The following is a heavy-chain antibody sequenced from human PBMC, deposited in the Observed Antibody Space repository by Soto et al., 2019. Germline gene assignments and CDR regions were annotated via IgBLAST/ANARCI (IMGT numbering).Heavy chain of an antibody. CDR2: MNPNSGNT. CDR3: AGGNFRY. CDR1: GYNFNTFD. Sequence: QVQLVQSGAEVRKPGASVKVSCKASGYNFNTFDNYWVRQATGHGLEWMGWMNPNSGNTGYAQELRGRVTMTRNTSNTTAYMELTSLTSDDTGVYYCAGGNFRYWGQGTLVTVSS. J-gene: IGHJ4*02. V-gene: IGHV1-8*02.